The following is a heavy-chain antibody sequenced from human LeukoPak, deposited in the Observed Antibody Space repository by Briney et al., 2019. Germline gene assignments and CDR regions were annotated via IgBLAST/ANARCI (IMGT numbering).Heavy chain of an antibody. D-gene: IGHD6-13*01. J-gene: IGHJ3*02. CDR2: IFGSGAGT. V-gene: IGHV3-23*01. Sequence: GGSLRLSCAASGFTFSSYAMSWVRQAPGKGLEWVSSIFGSGAGTYFADSVKGRFTISRDNSKNTLYLQMNSLRAEDTAVYYCAKKQPARPFDIWGQGTMVTVSS. CDR1: GFTFSSYA. CDR3: AKKQPARPFDI.